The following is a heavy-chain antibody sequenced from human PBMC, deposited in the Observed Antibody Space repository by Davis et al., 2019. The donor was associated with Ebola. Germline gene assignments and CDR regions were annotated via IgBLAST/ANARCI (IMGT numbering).Heavy chain of an antibody. J-gene: IGHJ4*02. CDR3: ARGMYSSGWYDIDY. V-gene: IGHV3-30-3*01. D-gene: IGHD6-19*01. CDR2: ISYDGSNK. Sequence: PGGSLRLSCAASGFTFSSYAMHWVRQAPGKGLEWVAVISYDGSNKYYADSVKGRFTISRDNSKNTLYLQMNSLRAEDTAVYYCARGMYSSGWYDIDYWGQGTLVTVSS. CDR1: GFTFSSYA.